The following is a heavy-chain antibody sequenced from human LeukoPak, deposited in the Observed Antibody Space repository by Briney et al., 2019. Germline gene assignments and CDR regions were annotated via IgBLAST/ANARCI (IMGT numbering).Heavy chain of an antibody. D-gene: IGHD4-17*01. J-gene: IGHJ4*02. CDR1: SYTFTNYA. V-gene: IGHV1-18*01. CDR3: ARQTGGVTNNFDY. Sequence: ASVKVSCKASSYTFTNYAFTWVRQAPGQGLEWMGWISAYNGNTNYAQKLQGRLSMTTDTSTSTAYMELRSLRSDDAAVYYCARQTGGVTNNFDYWGQGTLVTVSS. CDR2: ISAYNGNT.